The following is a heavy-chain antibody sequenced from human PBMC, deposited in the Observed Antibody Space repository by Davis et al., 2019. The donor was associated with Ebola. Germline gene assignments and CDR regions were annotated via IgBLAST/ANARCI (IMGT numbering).Heavy chain of an antibody. CDR2: INPSGGST. Sequence: ASVKVSCKASGYTFTGYYMHWVRQAPGQGLEWMGIINPSGGSTSYAQKLQGRVTMTTDTSTSTAYMELRSLRSDDTAVYYCAREGSWNQLPNYYYYGMDVWGQGTTVTVSS. D-gene: IGHD2-2*01. CDR1: GYTFTGYY. J-gene: IGHJ6*02. V-gene: IGHV1-46*01. CDR3: AREGSWNQLPNYYYYGMDV.